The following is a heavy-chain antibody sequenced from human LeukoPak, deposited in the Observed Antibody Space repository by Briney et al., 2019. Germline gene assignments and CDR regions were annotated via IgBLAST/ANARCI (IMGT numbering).Heavy chain of an antibody. D-gene: IGHD2-8*02. CDR3: VKDAGTA. Sequence: GGSLRLSCAASGFTFSNNWMSWVRQAPGKGLECVANIKKDGSEKYYINSVKGRFTISRDNAKNSLYLQMDSLRTEDTALYYCVKDAGTAWGQGTLVTVSS. V-gene: IGHV3-7*01. CDR1: GFTFSNNW. CDR2: IKKDGSEK. J-gene: IGHJ5*02.